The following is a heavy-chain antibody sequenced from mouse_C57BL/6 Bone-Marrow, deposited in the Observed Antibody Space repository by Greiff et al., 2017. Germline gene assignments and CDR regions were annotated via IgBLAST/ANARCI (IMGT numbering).Heavy chain of an antibody. Sequence: EVQLQQSGPVLVKPGASVKMSCKASGYTFTDYYMNWVTQSHGKSLEWIGVINPYNGGTSYNQKFKGKATLTVDKYSSTAYMELNSLTSEDSAVYYCARRGSFDYWGQGTTLTVSS. V-gene: IGHV1-19*01. CDR1: GYTFTDYY. J-gene: IGHJ2*01. CDR3: ARRGSFDY. D-gene: IGHD1-1*01. CDR2: INPYNGGT.